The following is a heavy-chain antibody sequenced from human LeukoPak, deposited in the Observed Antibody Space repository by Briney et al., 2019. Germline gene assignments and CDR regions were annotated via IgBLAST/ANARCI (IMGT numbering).Heavy chain of an antibody. CDR3: ARGLPLGVAFDI. Sequence: GGSLRLSCAASGFTSSSYEMNWVRQAPGKGLEWVSYISSSGSTIYYADSVKGRFTISRDNAKNSLYLQMNSLRAEDTAVYYCARGLPLGVAFDIWGQGTMVTVSS. V-gene: IGHV3-48*03. J-gene: IGHJ3*02. CDR1: GFTSSSYE. CDR2: ISSSGSTI. D-gene: IGHD1-26*01.